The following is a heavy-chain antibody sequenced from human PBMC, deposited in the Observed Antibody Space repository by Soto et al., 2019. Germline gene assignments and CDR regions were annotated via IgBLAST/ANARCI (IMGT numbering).Heavy chain of an antibody. V-gene: IGHV3-33*01. CDR3: ARDVLLFGVVIDYFDY. J-gene: IGHJ4*02. Sequence: PGGSLRLSCAASGFTFSSYGMHWVRQAPGKGLEWVAVIWYDGSNKYYADSVKGRFTISRDNSKNTLYLQMNSLRAEDTAVYYCARDVLLFGVVIDYFDYWGQGTLVTVSS. D-gene: IGHD3-3*01. CDR1: GFTFSSYG. CDR2: IWYDGSNK.